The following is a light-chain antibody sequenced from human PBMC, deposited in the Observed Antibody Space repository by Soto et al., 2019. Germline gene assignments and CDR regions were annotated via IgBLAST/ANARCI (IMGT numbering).Light chain of an antibody. Sequence: QSVLTQPASVSGSPGQSVTIYCNGTSSDVGGYNYVSWYQQHPGKAPKLMIYEVSNRPSGVSNRFSASKSDNTASLTISGLQSEDEATDFCCSHAGRGSVVFGGGTQLTVL. CDR3: CSHAGRGSVV. CDR1: SSDVGGYNY. CDR2: EVS. V-gene: IGLV2-14*01. J-gene: IGLJ2*01.